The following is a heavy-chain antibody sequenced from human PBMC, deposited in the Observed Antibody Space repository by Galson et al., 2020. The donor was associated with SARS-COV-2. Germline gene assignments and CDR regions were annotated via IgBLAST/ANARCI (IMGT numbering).Heavy chain of an antibody. Sequence: SQTLSLTCAISGDSVSSNSAAWNWIRQSPSRGLEWLGRTYYRSKWYNDYAVSVKSRITINPDTSKNQFSLQLNSVTPEDTAVYYCARDIDSSCWSMTGNLFDPWGQGTLVTVSS. V-gene: IGHV6-1*01. CDR1: GDSVSSNSAA. CDR2: TYYRSKWYN. D-gene: IGHD6-19*01. J-gene: IGHJ5*02. CDR3: ARDIDSSCWSMTGNLFDP.